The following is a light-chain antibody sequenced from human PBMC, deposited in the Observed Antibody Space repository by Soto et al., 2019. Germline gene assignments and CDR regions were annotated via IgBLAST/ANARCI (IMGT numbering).Light chain of an antibody. CDR1: QTVSSNY. Sequence: EIVLTQSPGTVSLSPGETAALSCRASQTVSSNYLAWYQQKPGQAPRLLIYGTTSRATGVPDRFSGGGSGTAFTLTIRRLEPEDFAVYTCQQYSSSPPTFGGGTQVEI. CDR2: GTT. CDR3: QQYSSSPPT. J-gene: IGKJ4*01. V-gene: IGKV3-20*01.